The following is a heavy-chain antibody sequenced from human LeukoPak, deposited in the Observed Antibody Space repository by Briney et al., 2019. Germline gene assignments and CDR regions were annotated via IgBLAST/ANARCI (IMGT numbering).Heavy chain of an antibody. CDR3: ASQNDYGDYYYYGMDV. CDR2: ISSSSSYI. Sequence: PGGSLRLSCAASGFTFSSYSMNWVRQAPGKGLEWVSSISSSSSYIYYADSVKGRFTISRDNAKNSLYLQMNSLRDEDTAVYYCASQNDYGDYYYYGMDVWGQGTTVTVSS. CDR1: GFTFSSYS. D-gene: IGHD4-17*01. V-gene: IGHV3-21*01. J-gene: IGHJ6*02.